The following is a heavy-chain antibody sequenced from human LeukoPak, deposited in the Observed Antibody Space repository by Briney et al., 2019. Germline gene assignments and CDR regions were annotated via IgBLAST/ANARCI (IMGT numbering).Heavy chain of an antibody. Sequence: PGGSLRLSCAASGFTFSSYSMNWVRQAPGKGLEWVSSISSSSYIYYADSVKGRFTISRDNAKNSLYLQMNSLRAEDTAVYYCAKDSAKKYDDYWGQGTLVTVSS. D-gene: IGHD2/OR15-2a*01. V-gene: IGHV3-21*04. CDR2: ISSSSYI. CDR3: AKDSAKKYDDY. J-gene: IGHJ4*02. CDR1: GFTFSSYS.